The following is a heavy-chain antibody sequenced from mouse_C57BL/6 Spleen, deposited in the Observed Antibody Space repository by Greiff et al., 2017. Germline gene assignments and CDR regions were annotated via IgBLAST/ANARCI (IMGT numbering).Heavy chain of an antibody. CDR3: ASIYYDYDPFAY. J-gene: IGHJ3*01. D-gene: IGHD2-4*01. CDR2: MYPGDGDT. CDR1: GYAFSSSW. V-gene: IGHV1-82*01. Sequence: QVQLQQSGPELVKPGASVKISCKASGYAFSSSWMNWVKQRPGKGLEWIGRMYPGDGDTNYNGKFKGKATLTADKSSSTAYMQLSSLTSEDSAVYFCASIYYDYDPFAYWGQGTLVTVSA.